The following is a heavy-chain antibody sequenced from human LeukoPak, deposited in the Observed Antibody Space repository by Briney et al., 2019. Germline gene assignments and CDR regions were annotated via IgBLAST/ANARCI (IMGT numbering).Heavy chain of an antibody. D-gene: IGHD3-9*01. CDR3: AVTGLEYYYGMDV. CDR1: GFTFSDHY. J-gene: IGHJ6*02. V-gene: IGHV3-72*01. Sequence: GGSLRLSCAASGFTFSDHYMDGVRQAPGKGLEWVGRTRNKANSYTTEYAASVKGRFTISRDDSKNSLYLQMNSLKTEDTAVYYCAVTGLEYYYGMDVWGQGTTVTVSS. CDR2: TRNKANSYTT.